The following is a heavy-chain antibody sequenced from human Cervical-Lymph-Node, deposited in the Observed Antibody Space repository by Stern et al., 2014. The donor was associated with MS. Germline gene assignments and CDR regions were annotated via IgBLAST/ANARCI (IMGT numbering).Heavy chain of an antibody. V-gene: IGHV3-30-3*01. CDR1: GFIFSSYA. CDR2: LSNEGSKQ. D-gene: IGHD2-15*01. J-gene: IGHJ4*02. CDR3: ARDTCRGGGCYFRY. Sequence: ESGGVVVQPGRSLRLSCAASGFIFSSYAMHWVRQAPGKGLDWVAFLSNEGSKQFYADSVKGRFTISRDNSNNTLYLQMNSLRPEDTAVYYCARDTCRGGGCYFRYWGQGILITVSS.